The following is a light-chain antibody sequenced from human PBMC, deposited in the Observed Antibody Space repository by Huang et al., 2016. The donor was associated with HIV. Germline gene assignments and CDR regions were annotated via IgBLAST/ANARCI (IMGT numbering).Light chain of an antibody. J-gene: IGKJ5*01. CDR3: QQLNSYPIT. Sequence: IQLTPSPSSLYASIGDRVTITCRASQDISYYLAWYQQKPGKAPKLMIYDASTLQSDVPSRFSGGGSGTDFTLTISSLQPADFATYYCQQLNSYPITFGQGTRLEIK. V-gene: IGKV1-9*01. CDR1: QDISYY. CDR2: DAS.